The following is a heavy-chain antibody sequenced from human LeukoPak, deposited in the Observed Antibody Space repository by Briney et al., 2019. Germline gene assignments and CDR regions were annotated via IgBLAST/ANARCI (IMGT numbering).Heavy chain of an antibody. V-gene: IGHV3-21*01. J-gene: IGHJ4*02. CDR3: AREATVLTDY. Sequence: GGSLRRSCAASGFTFSSYSMSWVRQAPGEGLEWVSSISSSSSYIYYADSVKGRFTISRDNAKNSLYLQMNSLRVEDTAVYYCAREATVLTDYWGQGTLVTVSS. D-gene: IGHD1-14*01. CDR1: GFTFSSYS. CDR2: ISSSSSYI.